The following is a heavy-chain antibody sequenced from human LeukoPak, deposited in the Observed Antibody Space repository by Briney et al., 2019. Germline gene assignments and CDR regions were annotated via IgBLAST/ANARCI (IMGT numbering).Heavy chain of an antibody. CDR3: ASSPSVAGTDY. V-gene: IGHV4-39*07. Sequence: SETLSLTCTVSGGSISSSSYYWGWIRQPPGKGLEWIGEINHSGSTNYNPSLKSRVTISVDTSKNQFSLKLSSVTAADTAVYYCASSPSVAGTDYWGQGTLVTVSS. CDR1: GGSISSSSYY. J-gene: IGHJ4*02. CDR2: INHSGST. D-gene: IGHD6-19*01.